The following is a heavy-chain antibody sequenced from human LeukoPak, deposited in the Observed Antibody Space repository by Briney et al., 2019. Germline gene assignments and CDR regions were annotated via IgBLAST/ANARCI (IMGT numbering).Heavy chain of an antibody. J-gene: IGHJ4*02. CDR3: ARDSIVGGEFDY. CDR1: GFTFSSYE. D-gene: IGHD1-26*01. Sequence: GGTLRLSCVVSGFTFSSYEMNWVRQAPGKGLEWVSYISSNCSTIYYADSVKGRFTISRDNAKNSLYLQMNSLRAEDTAVYYCARDSIVGGEFDYWGPGTPVSASS. CDR2: ISSNCSTI. V-gene: IGHV3-48*03.